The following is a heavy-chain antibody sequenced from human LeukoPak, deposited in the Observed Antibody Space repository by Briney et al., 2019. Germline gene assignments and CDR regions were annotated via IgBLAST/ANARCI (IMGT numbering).Heavy chain of an antibody. J-gene: IGHJ4*02. CDR1: GGSFSGYY. D-gene: IGHD6-19*01. CDR2: INHSGST. V-gene: IGHV4-34*01. CDR3: ARVKAVAGHPGYFDY. Sequence: SETLSLTCAVYGGSFSGYYWSWIRQPPGKGLEWIGEINHSGSTNYNPSLKSRVTISVDTSKNQFSLKLSSVTAADTAVYYCARVKAVAGHPGYFDYWGQGTLVTVSS.